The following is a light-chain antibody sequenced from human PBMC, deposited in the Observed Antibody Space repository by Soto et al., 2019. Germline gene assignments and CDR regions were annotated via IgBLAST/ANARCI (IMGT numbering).Light chain of an antibody. V-gene: IGKV3-15*01. Sequence: IRMTQSPATLSVSPGERATLSCRASQSASNSLAWYQQKPGQAPRLLIYDASTRATGIPARFSGSGSGTDFTLTISGLQSEDFAVYYCQQYNYWPPWTFGQGTKVEIK. CDR1: QSASNS. CDR2: DAS. CDR3: QQYNYWPPWT. J-gene: IGKJ1*01.